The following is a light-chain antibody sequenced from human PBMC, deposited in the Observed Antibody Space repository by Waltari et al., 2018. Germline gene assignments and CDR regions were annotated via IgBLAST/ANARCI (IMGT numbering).Light chain of an antibody. V-gene: IGKV1-39*01. CDR2: GAS. Sequence: DFQMTQSPSSLSASVGDRITITCRASQSISNYLNWYQQKPGKAPKLLVYGASSLRGGAPSRFSGSRSGTDFTLTISSLQTEDFASYYCQQTYSSPLTFGPGTKLDIK. CDR3: QQTYSSPLT. CDR1: QSISNY. J-gene: IGKJ3*01.